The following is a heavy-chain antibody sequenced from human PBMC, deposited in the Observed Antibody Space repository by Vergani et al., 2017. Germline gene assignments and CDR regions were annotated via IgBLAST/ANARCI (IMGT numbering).Heavy chain of an antibody. Sequence: QVTLKESGPVLVKPTETLTLTCTVSGFSLNNARMGVSWIRQPPGKALEWLAHIFSNDEKYYSASLKSRLTISKDTSKSQVVLTMTNMDPVETATYYCARKLASPSFDSWGQGTLVTVSS. CDR2: IFSNDEK. V-gene: IGHV2-26*01. D-gene: IGHD5-12*01. CDR3: ARKLASPSFDS. J-gene: IGHJ4*02. CDR1: GFSLNNARMG.